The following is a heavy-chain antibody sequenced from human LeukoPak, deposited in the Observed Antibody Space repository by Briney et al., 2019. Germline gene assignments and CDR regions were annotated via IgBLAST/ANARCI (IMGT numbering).Heavy chain of an antibody. V-gene: IGHV4-61*02. CDR2: IYTGGST. D-gene: IGHD6-6*01. Sequence: SETLSLTCTVSGGSISSGSYYWSWIRQPAGKGLEWIGRIYTGGSTNYNPSLKSRVTISVNTSKNQFSLKLSSVTAADTAVYYCARSFVVAARYFDYWGQGTLVTVSS. CDR3: ARSFVVAARYFDY. CDR1: GGSISSGSYY. J-gene: IGHJ4*02.